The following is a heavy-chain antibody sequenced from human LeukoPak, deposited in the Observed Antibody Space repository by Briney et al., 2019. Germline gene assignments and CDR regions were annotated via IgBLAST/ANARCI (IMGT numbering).Heavy chain of an antibody. CDR3: AKDGPSYSSGWYGGLGWFDP. Sequence: GRSLRLSCAASGFTFSSYGMHWVRQAPGKGLEWVAVISYDGSNKYYADSVKGRFTISRDNSKNTLYLQMSSLRAEDTAVYYCAKDGPSYSSGWYGGLGWFDPWGQGTLVTVSS. CDR2: ISYDGSNK. D-gene: IGHD6-19*01. V-gene: IGHV3-30*18. CDR1: GFTFSSYG. J-gene: IGHJ5*02.